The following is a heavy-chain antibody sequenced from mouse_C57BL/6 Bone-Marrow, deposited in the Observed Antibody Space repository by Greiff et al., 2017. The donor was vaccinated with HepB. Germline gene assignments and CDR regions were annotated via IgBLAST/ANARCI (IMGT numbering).Heavy chain of an antibody. D-gene: IGHD1-1*01. CDR2: INYDGSST. CDR3: ARDRGYGSSYYFDY. Sequence: EVQRVESEGGLVQPGSSMKLSCTASGFTFSDYYMAWVRQVPEKGLEWVANINYDGSSTYYLDSLKSRFIISRDNAKNILYLQMSSLKSEDTATYYCARDRGYGSSYYFDYWGQGTTLTVSS. CDR1: GFTFSDYY. V-gene: IGHV5-16*01. J-gene: IGHJ2*01.